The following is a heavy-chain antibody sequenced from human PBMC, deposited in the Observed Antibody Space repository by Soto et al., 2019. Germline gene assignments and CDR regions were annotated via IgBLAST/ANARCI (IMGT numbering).Heavy chain of an antibody. V-gene: IGHV1-18*04. J-gene: IGHJ6*02. CDR3: ARETLEFGVINYDSSGYYPYYYYYYGMDV. Sequence: QVQLVQSGAEVKKPGASVKVSCKASGYTFTSYGISWVRQAPGQGLEWMGWISAYNGNTNYAQKLQGRVTMTTDTSTSTAYMELRSLRSDDTAVYYCARETLEFGVINYDSSGYYPYYYYYYGMDVWGQGTTVTVSS. D-gene: IGHD3-22*01. CDR2: ISAYNGNT. CDR1: GYTFTSYG.